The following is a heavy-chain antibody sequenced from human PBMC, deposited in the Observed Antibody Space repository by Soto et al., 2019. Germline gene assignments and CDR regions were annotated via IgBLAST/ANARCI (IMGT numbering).Heavy chain of an antibody. CDR1: GGSISSYY. CDR2: IYYSVST. Sequence: SETLSLTCTVSGGSISSYYWSWIRQPPGKGLEWIGYIYYSVSTNYNPSLKSRVTISVDTSKNQFSLKLSSVTAADTAVYYCAREIHDSSGPRFYYYGMDVWGQGTKVTVSS. D-gene: IGHD3-22*01. V-gene: IGHV4-59*01. CDR3: AREIHDSSGPRFYYYGMDV. J-gene: IGHJ6*02.